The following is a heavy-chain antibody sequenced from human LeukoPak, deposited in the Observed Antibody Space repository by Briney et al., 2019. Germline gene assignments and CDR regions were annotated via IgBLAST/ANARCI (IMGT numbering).Heavy chain of an antibody. D-gene: IGHD6-19*01. CDR3: ARQWSINQFDY. CDR1: GFTFDDYA. Sequence: HPGRSLRLSCAAFGFTFDDYAMHWVRQAPGKGLEWVSGIIWNSGRTTYAGSVKGRFTISRDNAKNSLYLQMNSLRVEDTALYYCARQWSINQFDYWGQGTLVTVSS. CDR2: IIWNSGRT. V-gene: IGHV3-9*01. J-gene: IGHJ4*02.